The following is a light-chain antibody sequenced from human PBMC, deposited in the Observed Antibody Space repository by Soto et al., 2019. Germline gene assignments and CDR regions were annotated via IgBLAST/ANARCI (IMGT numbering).Light chain of an antibody. CDR1: QDISDY. CDR3: QQYDNIPLT. J-gene: IGKJ4*01. Sequence: DFQMTQSPSPLSASVGDRVTIPCQASQDISDYLNWYQQKPGAAPKLLIYDASNLQAGVPSWSSGSGSGTEFTFTISSLQPEEVATYYCQQYDNIPLTFGGGTTVEIK. V-gene: IGKV1-33*01. CDR2: DAS.